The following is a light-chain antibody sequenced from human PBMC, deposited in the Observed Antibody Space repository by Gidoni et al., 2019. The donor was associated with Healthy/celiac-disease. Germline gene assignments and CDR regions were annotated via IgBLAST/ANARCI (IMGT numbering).Light chain of an antibody. Sequence: SSKLTQDSAVFVAVGQTVRITCHGHSLRSYYANGYQQKSGHAPVLVIYGQHNRPPWIPDRFSCSSSGNTASLASTGAQAEDEADYYCNSRDSSGNRVFGGLTKLTV. V-gene: IGLV3-19*01. CDR3: NSRDSSGNRV. J-gene: IGLJ3*02. CDR2: GQH. CDR1: SLRSYY.